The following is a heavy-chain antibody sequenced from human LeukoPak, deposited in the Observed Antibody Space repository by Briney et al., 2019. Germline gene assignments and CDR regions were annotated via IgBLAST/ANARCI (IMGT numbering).Heavy chain of an antibody. Sequence: GRSLRLSCAASGFTFNYHGLHWVRQAPGKGREWVAAISHDGIHKYLADSVKGRFTVSRDNSKNTLFLQMSSLRPEDTAVYHCARDWPWEETILGVVCDHWGQGTLVTVSS. CDR1: GFTFNYHG. CDR3: ARDWPWEETILGVVCDH. D-gene: IGHD3-3*01. CDR2: ISHDGIHK. J-gene: IGHJ4*02. V-gene: IGHV3-30*15.